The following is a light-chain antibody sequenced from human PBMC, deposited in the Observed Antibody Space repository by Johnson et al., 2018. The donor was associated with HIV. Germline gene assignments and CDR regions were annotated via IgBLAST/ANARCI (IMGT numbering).Light chain of an antibody. J-gene: IGLJ1*01. Sequence: QSMLTQPPSVSAAPGQKVTISCSGSSSNIGSNYVSWYQQLPGTAPRLLISANNERPSDIPDRFSGSKSGTSATLGITGLQTGDEADYYCGTWDSSPSAYVFGTGTKVTVL. CDR1: SSNIGSNY. CDR2: ANN. V-gene: IGLV1-51*01. CDR3: GTWDSSPSAYV.